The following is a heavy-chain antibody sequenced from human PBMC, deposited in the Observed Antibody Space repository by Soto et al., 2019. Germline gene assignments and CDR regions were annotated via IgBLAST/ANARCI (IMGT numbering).Heavy chain of an antibody. Sequence: QVQLVQSGAEVKKPGASVKVSCKASGYTFTSYGISWVRQAPGQGLEWMGWISAYNGNTKYAQKLQGRVTMTTDTSTSTAYMELRSRRSDDTAVYYCARDLLYYDSSGYGADYWGQGTLVTVSS. D-gene: IGHD3-22*01. J-gene: IGHJ4*02. CDR2: ISAYNGNT. CDR3: ARDLLYYDSSGYGADY. V-gene: IGHV1-18*01. CDR1: GYTFTSYG.